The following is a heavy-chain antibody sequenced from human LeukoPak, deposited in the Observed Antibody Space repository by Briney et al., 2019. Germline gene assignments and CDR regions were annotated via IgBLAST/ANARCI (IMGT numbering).Heavy chain of an antibody. CDR1: GFTFSSYW. J-gene: IGHJ4*02. Sequence: PGGSLRLSCAASGFTFSSYWMHWVRQAPGKGLVWVSRINSDGSSTSYADSVKGRFTISRDNAKNTLYLQMNSLRAEDTAVYYCATVTGYYNFDYWGQGTLVTVSS. CDR3: ATVTGYYNFDY. V-gene: IGHV3-74*01. CDR2: INSDGSST. D-gene: IGHD3-9*01.